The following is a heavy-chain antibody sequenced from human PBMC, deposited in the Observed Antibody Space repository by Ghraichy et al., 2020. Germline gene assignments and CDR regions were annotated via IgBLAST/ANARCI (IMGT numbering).Heavy chain of an antibody. J-gene: IGHJ4*02. V-gene: IGHV4-34*01. Sequence: SETLSLTCAVYGGSFSDYYWSWIRQPPGKGLEWIGEINHSGSTNCNPSLKSRVTISEDTPKNQFSLRLSSVTAADTAVYYCAIKGVSSSLTGSDYWGQGTLVTVSS. D-gene: IGHD2-2*01. CDR3: AIKGVSSSLTGSDY. CDR1: GGSFSDYY. CDR2: INHSGST.